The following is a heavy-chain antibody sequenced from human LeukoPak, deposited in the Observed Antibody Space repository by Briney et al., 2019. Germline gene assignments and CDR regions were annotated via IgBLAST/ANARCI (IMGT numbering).Heavy chain of an antibody. CDR2: IYYSGST. V-gene: IGHV4-59*01. J-gene: IGHJ5*02. D-gene: IGHD5-24*01. CDR3: ARVEGWFDP. CDR1: GGSISSYY. Sequence: PSETLSPTCTVSGGSISSYYWSWIRQPPGKGLEWIGYIYYSGSTNYNPSLKSRVTISVDTSKNQFSLKLSSVTAADTAVHYCARVEGWFDPWGQGTLVTVSS.